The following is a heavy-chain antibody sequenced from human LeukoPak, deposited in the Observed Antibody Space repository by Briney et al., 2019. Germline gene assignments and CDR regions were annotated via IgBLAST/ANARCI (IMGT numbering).Heavy chain of an antibody. Sequence: GASVKVSCKASGYTFTGYYMHWVRQAPGQGLEWMGWINPNSGGTNYAQKLQGRVTMTRDTSISTAYMELSSLRSDDTAMYYCARDFYYENSGYDYWGQGTLVTVSS. CDR1: GYTFTGYY. D-gene: IGHD3-22*01. V-gene: IGHV1-2*02. J-gene: IGHJ4*02. CDR2: INPNSGGT. CDR3: ARDFYYENSGYDY.